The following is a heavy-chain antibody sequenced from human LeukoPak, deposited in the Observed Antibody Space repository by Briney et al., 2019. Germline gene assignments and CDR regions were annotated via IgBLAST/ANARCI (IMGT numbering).Heavy chain of an antibody. D-gene: IGHD2-2*01. Sequence: SETLSLTCAVYGGSFSGYYWSWIRQPPGKGLEWIGEINHSGSTNYNPSLKSRVTISVDTSKNQFSLKLSSVTAADTAVYYCARALSDPQIPPDAFDIWGQGTMVTVSS. V-gene: IGHV4-34*01. CDR3: ARALSDPQIPPDAFDI. CDR2: INHSGST. CDR1: GGSFSGYY. J-gene: IGHJ3*02.